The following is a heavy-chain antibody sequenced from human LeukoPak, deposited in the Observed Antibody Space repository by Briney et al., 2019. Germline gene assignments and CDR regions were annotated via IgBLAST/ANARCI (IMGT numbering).Heavy chain of an antibody. J-gene: IGHJ3*02. V-gene: IGHV3-48*01. D-gene: IGHD6-13*01. CDR1: GFTFSSYS. Sequence: GGSLRLSCAASGFTFSSYSMNWVRQAPGKGLEWASYISSSSSTIYYADSVKGRFTISRDNAKNSLYLQMNSLRAEDTAVYYCGQGGGIDAFDIWGQGTMVTVSS. CDR3: GQGGGIDAFDI. CDR2: ISSSSSTI.